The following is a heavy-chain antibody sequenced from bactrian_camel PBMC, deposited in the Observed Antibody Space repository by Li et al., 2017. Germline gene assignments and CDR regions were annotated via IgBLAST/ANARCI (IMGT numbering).Heavy chain of an antibody. J-gene: IGHJ4*01. Sequence: HVQLVESGGASVQTGGSLTLSCVASGFSYSPTMAWFRQAPGKEREAIASINSETLTNYADSVKGRFTISKDNAKTTLYLQMNNLTAEDTAVYYCGIAPLPVPCIPGSSFWGQGTQVTVS. CDR2: INSETLT. CDR3: GIAPLPVPCIPGSSF. V-gene: IGHV3S63*01. CDR1: GFSYSPT.